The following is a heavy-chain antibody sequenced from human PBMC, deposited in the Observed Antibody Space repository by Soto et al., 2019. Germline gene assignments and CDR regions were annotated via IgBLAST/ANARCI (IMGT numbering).Heavy chain of an antibody. J-gene: IGHJ5*02. CDR1: GYTFTSYA. CDR3: ARHGQPLLVKNWFDP. CDR2: INAGNGNT. D-gene: IGHD1-26*01. V-gene: IGHV1-3*01. Sequence: ASVKVSCKASGYTFTSYAMHRVRQAPGQRLEWMGWINAGNGNTKYSQKFQGRVTITRDTSASTAYMELSSVTAADTAVYYCARHGQPLLVKNWFDPWGQGTLVTVSS.